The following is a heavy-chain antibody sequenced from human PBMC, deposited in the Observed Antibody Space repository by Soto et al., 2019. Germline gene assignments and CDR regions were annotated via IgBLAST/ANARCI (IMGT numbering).Heavy chain of an antibody. CDR1: GGSISGYY. CDR2: IHYSGST. CDR3: ARVVGYNGILCNWFDP. J-gene: IGHJ5*02. Sequence: SETLSLTCTVSGGSISGYYWSWIRQPPGKGLEWIGYIHYSGSTNYNPSLKSRVTISEDTSKNQFSLKVSSVTAADTAVYYCARVVGYNGILCNWFDPWGRGTLVTVSS. V-gene: IGHV4-59*01. D-gene: IGHD5-12*01.